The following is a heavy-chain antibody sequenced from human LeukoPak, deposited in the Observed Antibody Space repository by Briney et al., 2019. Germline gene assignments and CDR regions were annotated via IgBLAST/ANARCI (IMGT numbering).Heavy chain of an antibody. CDR2: IYHSGST. V-gene: IGHV4-4*02. J-gene: IGHJ4*02. CDR1: GGSISSSNW. CDR3: ARVTGLLTGYSADY. D-gene: IGHD3-9*01. Sequence: SETLSLTCAVSGGSISSSNWWSWVRQPPGKGLEWIGEIYHSGSTNYNPSLKSRVTISVDTSKNQFSLKLSSVTAADTAVYYCARVTGLLTGYSADYWGQGTLVTVSS.